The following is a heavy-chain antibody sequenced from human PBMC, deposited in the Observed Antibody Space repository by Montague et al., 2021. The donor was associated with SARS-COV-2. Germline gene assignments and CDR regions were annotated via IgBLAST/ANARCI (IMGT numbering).Heavy chain of an antibody. V-gene: IGHV4-61*02. Sequence: TLSLTCTVSGGSISSGSYYWGWIRQPAGKGLEWIGRIYISGTTNYNPSLKSRVTISVDTSKNQFSLKLSSVTAADTAVYYCARGGGSGGQRANHFDYWGQGTLVTVSS. J-gene: IGHJ4*02. CDR2: IYISGTT. CDR1: GGSISSGSYY. D-gene: IGHD2-15*01. CDR3: ARGGGSGGQRANHFDY.